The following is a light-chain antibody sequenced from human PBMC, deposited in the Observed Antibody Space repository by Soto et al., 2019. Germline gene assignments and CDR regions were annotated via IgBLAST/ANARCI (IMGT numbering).Light chain of an antibody. Sequence: EIVLTQSPATLSLSPGERATLSCRATESVVSNYLAWYQLKPGQAPRLLIYGASSRATGIPVRFSGSGSGTEFTLSISSLQSEDFAVYYCQQYNNWPFITFGQGTRLEIK. CDR3: QQYNNWPFIT. V-gene: IGKV3-15*01. CDR1: ESVVSN. J-gene: IGKJ5*01. CDR2: GAS.